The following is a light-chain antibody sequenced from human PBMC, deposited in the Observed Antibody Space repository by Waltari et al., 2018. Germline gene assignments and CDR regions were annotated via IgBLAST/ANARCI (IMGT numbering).Light chain of an antibody. CDR2: GAS. V-gene: IGKV3-15*01. Sequence: EIIMTQSPATLSVSPGEGVSLSCRASQSVSTNLAWYRQKPGQAPRLLIYGASTRATGIPATFSVSGSGTEFTLSISSLQSEDFAVYFCLQYNEWPRTFGQGTKVEIK. J-gene: IGKJ1*01. CDR1: QSVSTN. CDR3: LQYNEWPRT.